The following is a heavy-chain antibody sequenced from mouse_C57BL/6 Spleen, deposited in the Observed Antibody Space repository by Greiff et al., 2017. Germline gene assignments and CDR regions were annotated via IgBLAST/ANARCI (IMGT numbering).Heavy chain of an antibody. D-gene: IGHD2-1*01. J-gene: IGHJ4*01. Sequence: VQLQQSGAELVKPGASVKISCKASGYAFSSYWMNWVKQRPGKGLEWIGQIYPGDGDTNYNGKFKGKATLTADKSSSTAYMQLSSLTSEESAVYFCARRGLGGNYLYAMDYWGQGTSVTVSS. V-gene: IGHV1-80*01. CDR2: IYPGDGDT. CDR3: ARRGLGGNYLYAMDY. CDR1: GYAFSSYW.